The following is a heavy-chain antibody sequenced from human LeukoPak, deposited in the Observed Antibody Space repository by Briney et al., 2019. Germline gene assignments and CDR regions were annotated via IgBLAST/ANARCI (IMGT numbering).Heavy chain of an antibody. CDR2: MSSTGTYI. V-gene: IGHV3-21*01. CDR3: VRFWGVATVSWYFFDY. CDR1: GFTFSTYS. Sequence: GGSLRLSCAASGFTFSTYSMNWVRQAPGPGLEWVSSMSSTGTYIYYADSVKGRFTISRDNAKNSLYLQMNSLRAEDTAFYYCVRFWGVATVSWYFFDYWGQGTLVTVSS. D-gene: IGHD5-12*01. J-gene: IGHJ4*02.